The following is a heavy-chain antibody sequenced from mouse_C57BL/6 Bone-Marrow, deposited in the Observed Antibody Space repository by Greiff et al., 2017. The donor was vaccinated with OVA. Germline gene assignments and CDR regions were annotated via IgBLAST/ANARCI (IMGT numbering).Heavy chain of an antibody. Sequence: EVMLVESGGGLVQPGGSMKLSCAASGFTFSDAWMDWVRQSPEKGLAWVAEIRNKANNHATYYAESVKGRFTISRDDSKSSVYLQMNSLRAEDTGIYYCTRPSNWAYWYFDVWGTGTTVTVSS. D-gene: IGHD4-1*01. J-gene: IGHJ1*03. CDR3: TRPSNWAYWYFDV. CDR2: IRNKANNHAT. CDR1: GFTFSDAW. V-gene: IGHV6-6*01.